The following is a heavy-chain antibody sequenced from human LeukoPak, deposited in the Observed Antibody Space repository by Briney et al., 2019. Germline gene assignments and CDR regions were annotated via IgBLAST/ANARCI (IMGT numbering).Heavy chain of an antibody. Sequence: RSSQTLSLTCTVSGGSISSGSYYWSWIRQPAGKGLEWIGRIYISGNTNYNPSLKSRVTISVDTSKNQLSLKLSSVTAADTAVYYCARDPAPHSQDMTTVTKDAFDIWGQGTMVTVSS. CDR3: ARDPAPHSQDMTTVTKDAFDI. CDR1: GGSISSGSYY. V-gene: IGHV4-61*02. D-gene: IGHD4-17*01. J-gene: IGHJ3*02. CDR2: IYISGNT.